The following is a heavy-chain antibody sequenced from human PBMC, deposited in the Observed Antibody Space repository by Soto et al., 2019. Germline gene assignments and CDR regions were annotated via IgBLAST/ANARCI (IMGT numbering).Heavy chain of an antibody. V-gene: IGHV3-21*01. J-gene: IGHJ4*02. Sequence: EVQLVESGGSLVKPGGSLGLSCAASGFTFSNHAMNWVRQAPGKGLEWVSSIDSSSSFIYYADSVKGRFTISRDNAKNSVCLQMSSLRAEDTAVYYCARVPLLFGEIGYFDYWGQGALVTVSS. CDR1: GFTFSNHA. D-gene: IGHD3-10*02. CDR2: IDSSSSFI. CDR3: ARVPLLFGEIGYFDY.